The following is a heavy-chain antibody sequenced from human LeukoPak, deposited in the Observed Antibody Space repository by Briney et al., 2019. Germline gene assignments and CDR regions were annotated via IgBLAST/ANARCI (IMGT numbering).Heavy chain of an antibody. Sequence: GGSLRLSCAASGFTFSSCWMSWVRQAPGKGLEWVANIKQDGSEKYYVDSVKGRFTISRDNAKNSLYLQMNSLRAEDTAVYYCARSIAVAGYWFDPWGQGTLVTVSS. CDR1: GFTFSSCW. V-gene: IGHV3-7*03. CDR2: IKQDGSEK. D-gene: IGHD6-19*01. CDR3: ARSIAVAGYWFDP. J-gene: IGHJ5*02.